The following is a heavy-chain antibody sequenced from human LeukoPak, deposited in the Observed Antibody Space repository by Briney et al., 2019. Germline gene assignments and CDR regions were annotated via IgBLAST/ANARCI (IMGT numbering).Heavy chain of an antibody. D-gene: IGHD4-11*01. CDR1: GFTFSSYS. V-gene: IGHV3-21*01. Sequence: PGGSLRLSCAASGFTFSSYSMNWVRQAPGKGLEWVSSISSSSSYIYYADSVKGRFTISRDNAKNSLCLQMNSLRAEDTAVYYCASKFYSNYLMDVWGKGTTVTVSS. J-gene: IGHJ6*04. CDR3: ASKFYSNYLMDV. CDR2: ISSSSSYI.